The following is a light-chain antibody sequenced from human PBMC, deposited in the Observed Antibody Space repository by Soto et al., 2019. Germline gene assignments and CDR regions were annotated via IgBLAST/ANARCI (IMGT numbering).Light chain of an antibody. Sequence: EVVMTQSPATLSASPGERATLSCRASQSVNSNLAWYQQKPGQAPGLLIYGASTRATGMPARFIGSGSGAEFTLTISSLQSEDLAVYYCQQYDSWPPWTFGQGTKVEIK. J-gene: IGKJ1*01. V-gene: IGKV3-15*01. CDR1: QSVNSN. CDR3: QQYDSWPPWT. CDR2: GAS.